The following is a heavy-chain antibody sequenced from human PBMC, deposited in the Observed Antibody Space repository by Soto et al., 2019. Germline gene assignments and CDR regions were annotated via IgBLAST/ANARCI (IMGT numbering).Heavy chain of an antibody. D-gene: IGHD6-19*01. CDR3: ARGAVTGTSLFDY. V-gene: IGHV3-48*02. CDR1: GFTLTTYS. Sequence: GPLRLSCSVSGFTLTTYSINWVRQAPGKGLEWISFINKNGFTIYYADSVKGRFTISRDYAKNSLYLQMDSLRHEDTAVYYCARGAVTGTSLFDYWGLGTLVTVSS. J-gene: IGHJ4*02. CDR2: INKNGFTI.